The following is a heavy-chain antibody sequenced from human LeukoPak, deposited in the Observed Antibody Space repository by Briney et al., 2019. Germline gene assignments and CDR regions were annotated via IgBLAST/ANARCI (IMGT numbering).Heavy chain of an antibody. D-gene: IGHD4-17*01. J-gene: IGHJ4*02. CDR3: ARAAAGTTYHY. Sequence: GGSLRLSCAASGFTVSSNYMSWVRQAPGKGPEWVSVIYSGGSTYYADSVKGRFTISRDNSKNTLYLRMNSLRAEDTAVYYCARAAAGTTYHYWGQGTLVTVSS. V-gene: IGHV3-53*01. CDR1: GFTVSSNY. CDR2: IYSGGST.